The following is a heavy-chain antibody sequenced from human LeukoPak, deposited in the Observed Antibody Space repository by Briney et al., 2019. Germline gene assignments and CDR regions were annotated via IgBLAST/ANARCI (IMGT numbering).Heavy chain of an antibody. V-gene: IGHV6-1*01. CDR3: ARGSTALFDF. J-gene: IGHJ4*02. CDR2: TYYRSKWYN. CDR1: GDSVSSNSAS. D-gene: IGHD1-26*01. Sequence: SQTLSLTCVISGDSVSSNSASWNWIRQSPSRGLEWLGRTYYRSKWYNDYAVSVKSRMTIKPDTSKNQFSLQLNSVTPEDTAVYYCARGSTALFDFWGQGTLVTVSS.